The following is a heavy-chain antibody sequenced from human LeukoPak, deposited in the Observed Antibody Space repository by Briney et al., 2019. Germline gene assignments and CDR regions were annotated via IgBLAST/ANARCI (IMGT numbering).Heavy chain of an antibody. J-gene: IGHJ4*02. V-gene: IGHV4-61*02. CDR2: IYTSGST. Sequence: SQTLSLTCTVSGGSISSGSYYWSWIRQPAGKGLEWIGRIYTSGSTNYNPSLKSRVTISVDTSKNQFSLKLSSVTAADTAVYYYARDTAAYCSGGSCYYPDYWGQGTLVTVSS. CDR1: GGSISSGSYY. CDR3: ARDTAAYCSGGSCYYPDY. D-gene: IGHD2-15*01.